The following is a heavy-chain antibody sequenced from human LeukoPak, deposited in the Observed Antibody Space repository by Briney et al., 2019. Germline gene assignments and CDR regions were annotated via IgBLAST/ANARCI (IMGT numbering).Heavy chain of an antibody. D-gene: IGHD2-2*01. Sequence: GSLRLSCAASGFTFSSYWMHWVRQAPGKGLVWVSRINSDGSSTSYADSVKGRFTISRDNAKNTLYLQMNSLRAEDTAVYYCARLLGYCSSTSCSDAFDIWGQGTMVTVSS. CDR2: INSDGSST. CDR3: ARLLGYCSSTSCSDAFDI. V-gene: IGHV3-74*01. CDR1: GFTFSSYW. J-gene: IGHJ3*02.